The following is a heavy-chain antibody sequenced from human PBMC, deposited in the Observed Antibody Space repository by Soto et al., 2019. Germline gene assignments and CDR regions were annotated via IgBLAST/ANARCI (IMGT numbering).Heavy chain of an antibody. Sequence: SETLSLTCTVSGGSISSYYWSWIRQPPGKGLEWIGYIYYSGSTNYNPSLKSRVTISVDTSKNQFSLKLSSVTAADTAVYYCARQAGYYYDSSGYYYFDYWGQGTLVTVSS. V-gene: IGHV4-59*08. CDR3: ARQAGYYYDSSGYYYFDY. CDR1: GGSISSYY. D-gene: IGHD3-22*01. J-gene: IGHJ4*02. CDR2: IYYSGST.